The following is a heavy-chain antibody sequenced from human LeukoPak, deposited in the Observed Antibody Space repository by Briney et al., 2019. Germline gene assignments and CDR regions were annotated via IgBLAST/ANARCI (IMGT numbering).Heavy chain of an antibody. CDR3: AKYGYVLRFLEWLAAEFDY. V-gene: IGHV3-23*01. J-gene: IGHJ4*02. CDR1: GFTFSSYA. CDR2: ISGSGGST. D-gene: IGHD3-3*01. Sequence: GGSLRLSCAASGFTFSSYAMSWVRQAPGKGLEWVSAISGSGGSTYYADSVKGRFTISRDNSKNTLYLQMNSLRAEDTAVYYCAKYGYVLRFLEWLAAEFDYWGQGTLVTVSS.